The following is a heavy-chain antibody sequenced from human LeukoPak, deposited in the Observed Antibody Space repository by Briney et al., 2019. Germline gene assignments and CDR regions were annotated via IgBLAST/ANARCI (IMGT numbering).Heavy chain of an antibody. Sequence: GASVKVSCKASGYTFTGYYMHWVRQAPGQGLEWMGWINPNSGGTNYAQKFQGRVTTTRDTSISTAYMELSRLRSDDTAVYYCARYSSGWYGPFDYWGQGTLVTVSS. J-gene: IGHJ4*02. CDR3: ARYSSGWYGPFDY. D-gene: IGHD6-19*01. V-gene: IGHV1-2*02. CDR1: GYTFTGYY. CDR2: INPNSGGT.